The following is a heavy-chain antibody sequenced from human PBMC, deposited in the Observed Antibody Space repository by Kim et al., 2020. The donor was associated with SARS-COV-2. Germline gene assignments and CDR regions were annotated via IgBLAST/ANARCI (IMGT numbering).Heavy chain of an antibody. CDR2: IYSGGST. D-gene: IGHD3-22*01. CDR3: ARVPPYYYDSSGTKQGWFDP. J-gene: IGHJ5*02. Sequence: GGSLRLSCAASGFTVSSNYMSWVRQAPGKGLEWVSVIYSGGSTYYADSVKGRFTISRHNSKNTLYLQMNSLRAEDTAVYYCARVPPYYYDSSGTKQGWFDPWGQGTLVTVSS. CDR1: GFTVSSNY. V-gene: IGHV3-53*04.